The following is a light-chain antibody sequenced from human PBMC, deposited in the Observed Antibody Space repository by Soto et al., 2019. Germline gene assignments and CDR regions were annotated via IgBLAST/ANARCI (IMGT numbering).Light chain of an antibody. V-gene: IGLV4-69*01. CDR3: QTWGPGSAIVV. Sequence: QLVLTQSPSASASLGASVKLTCTLSSGHSNYAIAWHQQQPEKGPRYLMKVNSGGSHIKGDGIPDRFSGSSSGAERYLFISRLQSEDEGEYYCQTWGPGSAIVVFGGGSQLTVL. J-gene: IGLJ7*01. CDR2: VNSGGSH. CDR1: SGHSNYA.